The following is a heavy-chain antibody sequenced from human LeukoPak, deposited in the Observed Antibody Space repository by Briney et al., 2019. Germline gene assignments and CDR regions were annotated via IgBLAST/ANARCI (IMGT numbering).Heavy chain of an antibody. CDR1: GITFSSFG. CDR2: ISYDGNNK. Sequence: GRSLRLSCSASGITFSSFGVHWSRQAPGKGLEWLAIISYDGNNKYYEDSVKGRFAISRYNSKNTVYLQMNSLRAEDTAVYYCAKDRYYYGSGTYPLDYWGQGTLVTVSS. CDR3: AKDRYYYGSGTYPLDY. D-gene: IGHD3-10*01. V-gene: IGHV3-30*18. J-gene: IGHJ4*02.